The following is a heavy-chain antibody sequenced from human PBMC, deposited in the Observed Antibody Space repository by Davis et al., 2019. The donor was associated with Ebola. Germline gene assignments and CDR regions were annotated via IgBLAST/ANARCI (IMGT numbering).Heavy chain of an antibody. CDR3: ASGNPTYYYDSSGYGAHLNWFDP. V-gene: IGHV4-59*01. CDR2: IYYSGST. Sequence: GSLRLSCAVYGGSFSGYYWSWIRQPPGKGLEWIGYIYYSGSTNYNPSLKSRVTISVDTSKNQFSLKLSSVTAADTAAYYCASGNPTYYYDSSGYGAHLNWFDPWGQGTLVTVSS. J-gene: IGHJ5*02. D-gene: IGHD3-22*01. CDR1: GGSFSGYY.